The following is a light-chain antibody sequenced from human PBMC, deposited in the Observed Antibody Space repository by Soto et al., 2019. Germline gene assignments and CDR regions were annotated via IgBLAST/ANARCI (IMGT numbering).Light chain of an antibody. CDR1: QSVAKNY. CDR2: GAS. CDR3: QQYATAPPT. V-gene: IGKV3-20*01. J-gene: IGKJ4*01. Sequence: EIVLTQSPGTLSLSPGERATLSCRASQSVAKNYLAWYQQKPGQAPRLLIHGASSRATGIPDRFSGSGSGTDFTLTISRLEPEDFALFYCQQYATAPPTFGGGTKVEIK.